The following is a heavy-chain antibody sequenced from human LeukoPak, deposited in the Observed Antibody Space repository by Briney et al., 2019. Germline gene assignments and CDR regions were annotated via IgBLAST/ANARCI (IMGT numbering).Heavy chain of an antibody. V-gene: IGHV3-23*01. Sequence: PGGSLRLSCAASGFTFSGSAMHWVRQAPGKGLEWVSAISGSGGSTYYADSVKGRFTISRDNSKNTLYLQMNSLRAEDTAVYYCAKSGYYGSEYYFDYWGQGTLVTVSS. D-gene: IGHD3-3*01. J-gene: IGHJ4*02. CDR2: ISGSGGST. CDR1: GFTFSGSA. CDR3: AKSGYYGSEYYFDY.